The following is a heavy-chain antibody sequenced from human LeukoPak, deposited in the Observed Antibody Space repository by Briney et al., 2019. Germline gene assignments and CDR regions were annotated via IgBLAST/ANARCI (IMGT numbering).Heavy chain of an antibody. D-gene: IGHD3-10*01. CDR2: INPYNGNR. J-gene: IGHJ4*02. CDR3: ARFQASEFRGFDH. Sequence: ASVKVSCKASGGTFNSHEIIWVRQAPGQGLEWMGWINPYNGNRYYAKKFQDRFNMTTDTSTSTVYLELQTLTSDDTAIYYCARFQASEFRGFDHWGQGTLITVSS. V-gene: IGHV1-18*01. CDR1: GGTFNSHE.